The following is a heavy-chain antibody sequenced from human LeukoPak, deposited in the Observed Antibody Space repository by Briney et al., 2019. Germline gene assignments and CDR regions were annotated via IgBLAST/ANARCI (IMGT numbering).Heavy chain of an antibody. V-gene: IGHV3-53*01. D-gene: IGHD2-2*01. CDR2: IYSGGST. CDR3: AREYPLFHYFDY. J-gene: IGHJ4*02. Sequence: ETLSLTCTASGGSISSSSYYWGWIRQPPGKGLEWVSVIYSGGSTYYADSVKGRFTISRDNSKNTLYLQMNSLRAEDTAVYYCAREYPLFHYFDYWGQGTLVTVSS. CDR1: GGSISSSSYY.